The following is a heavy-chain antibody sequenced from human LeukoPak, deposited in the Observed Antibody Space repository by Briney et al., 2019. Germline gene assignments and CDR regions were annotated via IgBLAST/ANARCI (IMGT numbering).Heavy chain of an antibody. D-gene: IGHD6-25*01. V-gene: IGHV3-33*06. CDR3: AKDRGYSSGWRGRGYYFDY. J-gene: IGHJ4*02. CDR2: IWYDGSNK. Sequence: GRYLRLSCAASGFTFSSYGMHWVPQAPGKGLEWVAVIWYDGSNKYYADSVKGRFTISRDNSKNTLYLQMNSLRAEDTAVYYCAKDRGYSSGWRGRGYYFDYWGQGTLVTVSS. CDR1: GFTFSSYG.